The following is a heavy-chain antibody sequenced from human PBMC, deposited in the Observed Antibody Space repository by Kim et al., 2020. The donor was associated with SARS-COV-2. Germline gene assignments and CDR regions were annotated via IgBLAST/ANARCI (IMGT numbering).Heavy chain of an antibody. CDR2: IYYSGST. J-gene: IGHJ4*02. D-gene: IGHD5-18*01. Sequence: SETLSLTCTVSGGSISSGDYYWSWIRQPPGKGLEWIGYIYYSGSTYYNPSLKSRVTISVDTSKNQFSLKLSSVTAADTAVYYCARGGRYSYGYFFDYWGQGTLVTVSS. CDR1: GGSISSGDYY. CDR3: ARGGRYSYGYFFDY. V-gene: IGHV4-30-4*01.